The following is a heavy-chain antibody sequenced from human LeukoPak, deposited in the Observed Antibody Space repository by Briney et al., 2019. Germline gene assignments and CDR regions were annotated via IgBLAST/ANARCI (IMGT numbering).Heavy chain of an antibody. V-gene: IGHV3-48*04. CDR1: GFTFSSYS. CDR2: IGTDISTI. Sequence: GWSLRLSCAASGFTFSSYSMNWVRQAPGKGLEWISYIGTDISTIYYADSVKGRFTISRDNPNNSLYLQMNSLRAEDTAVYYCARGPPLFDPWGQGTLVTVSS. J-gene: IGHJ5*02. CDR3: ARGPPLFDP.